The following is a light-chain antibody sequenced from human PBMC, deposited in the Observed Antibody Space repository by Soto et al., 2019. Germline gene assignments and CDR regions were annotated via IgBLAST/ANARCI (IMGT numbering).Light chain of an antibody. Sequence: IQMTQSPSTLSASVGDRVTITCRASQSINNWLAWYQQKPGKAPKLLIYQASTLESGVPGRFSGSGSGTEFTLTITGLQSDDFATYHCQQYNNYPWVLGQGTKVDIK. CDR1: QSINNW. CDR3: QQYNNYPWV. CDR2: QAS. J-gene: IGKJ1*01. V-gene: IGKV1-5*03.